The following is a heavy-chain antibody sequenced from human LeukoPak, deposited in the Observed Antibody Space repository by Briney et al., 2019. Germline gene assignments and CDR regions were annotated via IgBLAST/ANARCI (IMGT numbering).Heavy chain of an antibody. J-gene: IGHJ4*02. CDR1: GFTFSNYA. Sequence: GGSLRLSCAASGFTFSNYAMSWVRQAPGKGLEWVAGISGTGGSTHYADSVKGRFTISRDNAKNSLYLQMNSLRAEDTAVYYCARSRTAAPMVWGQGTLVTVSS. CDR2: ISGTGGST. V-gene: IGHV3-23*01. D-gene: IGHD2-2*01. CDR3: ARSRTAAPMV.